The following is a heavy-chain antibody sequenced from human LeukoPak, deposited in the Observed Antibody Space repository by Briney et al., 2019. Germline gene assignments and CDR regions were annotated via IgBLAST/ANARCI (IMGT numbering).Heavy chain of an antibody. Sequence: ASVKVSCKASGYTFTSYDINWVRQATGQGREWRGWMNPNSGNTGYAQKFQGRVTMTRNTSISTAYMELSSLRSEDTAVYYCARGARSMVRGAIPDNDYWGQGTLVTVSS. CDR2: MNPNSGNT. CDR3: ARGARSMVRGAIPDNDY. J-gene: IGHJ4*02. CDR1: GYTFTSYD. V-gene: IGHV1-8*01. D-gene: IGHD3-10*01.